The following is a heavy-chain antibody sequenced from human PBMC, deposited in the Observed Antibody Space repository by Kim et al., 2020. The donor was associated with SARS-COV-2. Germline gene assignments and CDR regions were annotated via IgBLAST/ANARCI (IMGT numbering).Heavy chain of an antibody. CDR3: AKDLAKTASLYYYYYGMDA. J-gene: IGHJ6*02. V-gene: IGHV3-30*18. CDR1: GFTFSSYG. Sequence: GGSLRLSCAASGFTFSSYGMHWVRQAPGKGLEWVAVISYDGSNKYYADSVKGRFTISRDNSKNTLYLQMNSLRAEDTAVYYCAKDLAKTASLYYYYYGMDAWGQGTTVTVSS. CDR2: ISYDGSNK.